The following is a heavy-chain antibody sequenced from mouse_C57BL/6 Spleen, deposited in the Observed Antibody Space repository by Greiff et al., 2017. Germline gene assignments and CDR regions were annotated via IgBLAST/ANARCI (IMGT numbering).Heavy chain of an antibody. V-gene: IGHV3-8*01. CDR2: ISYSGST. D-gene: IGHD2-3*01. Sequence: EVQLQQSGPGLAKPSQTLSLTCSVTGYSITSDYWNWIRKFPGNKLEYMGYISYSGSTYYNPSLKSRISITRDTSKNQYYLQLNSVTTEDTATYYCARSSPLYDGYLYWYFDVWGTGTTVTVSS. CDR3: ARSSPLYDGYLYWYFDV. J-gene: IGHJ1*03. CDR1: GYSITSDY.